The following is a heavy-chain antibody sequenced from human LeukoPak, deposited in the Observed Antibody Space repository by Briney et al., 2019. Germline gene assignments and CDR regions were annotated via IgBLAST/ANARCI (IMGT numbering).Heavy chain of an antibody. J-gene: IGHJ4*02. CDR1: GFSFSTYS. V-gene: IGHV3-21*01. Sequence: GGSLRLSCAASGFSFSTYSMNWVRQAPGKGLEWVSSISTNSYIYYADSVKGRFTISRDNAKNSLYLQMNSLRDEDTAVYYCVSFYETYWGRGTLVTVSS. D-gene: IGHD2/OR15-2a*01. CDR3: VSFYETY. CDR2: ISTNSYI.